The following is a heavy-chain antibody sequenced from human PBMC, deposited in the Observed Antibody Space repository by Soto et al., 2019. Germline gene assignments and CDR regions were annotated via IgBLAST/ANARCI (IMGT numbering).Heavy chain of an antibody. CDR2: IWYDGSNK. J-gene: IGHJ4*02. V-gene: IGHV3-33*01. D-gene: IGHD6-19*01. CDR3: ARDGSSSGWFQPEVYFDY. Sequence: PGVSLRLSCAASGFTFSSYGMHWVRQAPGKGLEWVAIIWYDGSNKYYADSVKGRFTISRDNSKNTLYLQMNSLRAEDTAVYYCARDGSSSGWFQPEVYFDYWGQGTLVTVSS. CDR1: GFTFSSYG.